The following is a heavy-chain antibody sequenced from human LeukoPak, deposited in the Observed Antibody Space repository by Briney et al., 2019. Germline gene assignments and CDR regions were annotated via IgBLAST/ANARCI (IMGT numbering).Heavy chain of an antibody. CDR2: IYNDGSST. CDR3: ARVRGGSGRSYAADAFDI. CDR1: RFTFSNYW. J-gene: IGHJ3*02. Sequence: GGSLRLSCAASRFTFSNYWMHWVRQAPGKGLVWVSRIYNDGSSTSYADSVKGRFTISRDNAKSTLYLQMNSLRAGDTAVYYCARVRGGSGRSYAADAFDIWGQGTMVTVSS. D-gene: IGHD1-26*01. V-gene: IGHV3-74*01.